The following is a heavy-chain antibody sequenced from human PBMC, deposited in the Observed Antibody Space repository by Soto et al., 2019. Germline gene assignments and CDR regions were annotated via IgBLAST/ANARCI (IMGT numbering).Heavy chain of an antibody. CDR3: ARETRLDALDS. CDR1: GFTLSDHY. Sequence: GGSLRLSGAVSGFTLSDHYIDWVRQAPGKGLEWVGRSRDKAQGYSTAYAASVKGRFTTSRDESKNSVYLQMNSLREEDTAVYYCARETRLDALDSWGQGKRVNVSS. J-gene: IGHJ3*02. CDR2: SRDKAQGYST. D-gene: IGHD1-1*01. V-gene: IGHV3-72*01.